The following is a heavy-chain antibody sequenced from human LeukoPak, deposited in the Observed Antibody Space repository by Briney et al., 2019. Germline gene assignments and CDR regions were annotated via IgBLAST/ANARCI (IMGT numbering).Heavy chain of an antibody. CDR1: GGSISSYY. Sequence: SETLSLTCTVSGGSISSYYWSWIRQPPGKGLEWIGYIYYSGSTNYNPPLKSRVTISVDTSKNQFSLKLSSVTAADTAVYYCARHNWNDAFDYWGQGTLVTVSS. D-gene: IGHD1-20*01. J-gene: IGHJ4*02. V-gene: IGHV4-59*08. CDR3: ARHNWNDAFDY. CDR2: IYYSGST.